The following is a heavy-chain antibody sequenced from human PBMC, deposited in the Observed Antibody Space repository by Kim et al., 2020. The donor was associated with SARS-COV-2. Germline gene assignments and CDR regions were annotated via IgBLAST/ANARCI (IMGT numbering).Heavy chain of an antibody. CDR3: AKSKENQLLYHYGKDV. CDR2: ISGSGGST. Sequence: GGSLRLSCAASGFSFSTYTMAWVRQAPGKGLEWVSAISGSGGSTHYADSVKGRFTISRDNSKNTLYLQLNSLRAEDTALYYCAKSKENQLLYHYGKDVWGQGTTVTVSS. J-gene: IGHJ6*02. D-gene: IGHD3-10*01. V-gene: IGHV3-23*01. CDR1: GFSFSTYT.